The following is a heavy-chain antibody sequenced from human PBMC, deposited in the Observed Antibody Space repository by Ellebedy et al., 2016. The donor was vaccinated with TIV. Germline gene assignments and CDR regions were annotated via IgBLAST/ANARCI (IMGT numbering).Heavy chain of an antibody. J-gene: IGHJ3*02. CDR3: ASEGSYVDYRSPTHAFVM. CDR1: GFSFRSYW. Sequence: GESLKISCGASGFSFRSYWMTWVRQAPGKGLEWVANINQDGREKYYVDSVKGRFTISRDNAQTSLYLQMNSLGAEDTAMYYCASEGSYVDYRSPTHAFVMWGQGTMVSVSS. V-gene: IGHV3-7*01. D-gene: IGHD4-17*01. CDR2: INQDGREK.